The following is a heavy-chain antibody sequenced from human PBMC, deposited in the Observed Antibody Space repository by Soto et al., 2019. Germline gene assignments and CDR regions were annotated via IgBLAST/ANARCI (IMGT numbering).Heavy chain of an antibody. CDR1: GYSFTIYW. Sequence: PGESLKISCKGSGYSFTIYWIGWVRQMPGKGLEWMGIIYPGDSGTRYSPSFQGQVTISADKSISTAYLQWSSLKASDTAMYYCARQNXYSGYDFGNGYYYYGMDVWGQGTTVTVSS. V-gene: IGHV5-51*01. J-gene: IGHJ6*02. D-gene: IGHD5-12*01. CDR3: ARQNXYSGYDFGNGYYYYGMDV. CDR2: IYPGDSGT.